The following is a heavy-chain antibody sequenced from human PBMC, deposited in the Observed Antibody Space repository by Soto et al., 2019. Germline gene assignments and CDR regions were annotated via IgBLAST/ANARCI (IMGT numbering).Heavy chain of an antibody. J-gene: IGHJ1*01. CDR2: IYYSGST. Sequence: QVQLQESGPGLVKPSQTLSLTCTVSGGSISSGGYYWSWIRQHPGKGMEWIGYIYYSGSTYYNPSLRSRVTISVETSKNQFSLKVRSVTAADTAVYYCARANCSGGSCYYFQHWGQGTLVTVSS. CDR1: GGSISSGGYY. CDR3: ARANCSGGSCYYFQH. V-gene: IGHV4-31*03. D-gene: IGHD2-15*01.